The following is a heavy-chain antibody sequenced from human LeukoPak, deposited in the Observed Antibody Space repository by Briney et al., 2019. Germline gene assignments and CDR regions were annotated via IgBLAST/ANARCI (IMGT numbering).Heavy chain of an antibody. Sequence: ASVKVSCKASGYTFTSYDINWVRQATGQGLEWMGWMNPNSGNTGYAQKFQGRVTMTRNTSISTAYMELSSLRSEDTAVYYCARGDYIYYDSSGYYHGYWGQGTLVTVPS. D-gene: IGHD3-22*01. J-gene: IGHJ4*02. CDR1: GYTFTSYD. CDR3: ARGDYIYYDSSGYYHGY. CDR2: MNPNSGNT. V-gene: IGHV1-8*01.